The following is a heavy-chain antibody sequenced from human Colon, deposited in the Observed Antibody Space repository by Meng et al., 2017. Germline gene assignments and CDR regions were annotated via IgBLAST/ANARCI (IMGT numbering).Heavy chain of an antibody. Sequence: QGQPQESGPGLVKPSQTLSPTCTVSGGSISSGGFYWSWIRQHPGKGLEWIGYIYYSGSTYYNPSLRSRVAISIDTSKNQFSLKLTSVTAADTAVYFCARTNYGDYNWFDPWGQGTLVTVSS. CDR1: GGSISSGGFY. J-gene: IGHJ5*02. CDR3: ARTNYGDYNWFDP. V-gene: IGHV4-31*03. CDR2: IYYSGST. D-gene: IGHD4-17*01.